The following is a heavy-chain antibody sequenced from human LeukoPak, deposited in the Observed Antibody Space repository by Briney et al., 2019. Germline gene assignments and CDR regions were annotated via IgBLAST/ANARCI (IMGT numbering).Heavy chain of an antibody. D-gene: IGHD6-19*01. J-gene: IGHJ6*03. CDR1: GFTFSSYG. CDR3: AFGYSSGWVGYMDV. V-gene: IGHV3-30*02. CDR2: IRCDGSNK. Sequence: PGGSLRLSCAASGFTFSSYGMHWVRQAPGKGLEWVAFIRCDGSNKYYADSVKGRFTISRDNSKNTLYLQMNSLRAEDTAVYYCAFGYSSGWVGYMDVWGKGTTVTVSS.